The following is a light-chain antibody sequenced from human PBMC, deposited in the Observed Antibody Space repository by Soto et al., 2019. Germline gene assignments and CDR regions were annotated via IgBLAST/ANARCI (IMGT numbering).Light chain of an antibody. CDR2: GNS. J-gene: IGLJ1*01. V-gene: IGLV1-40*01. CDR1: SSNIGAGYD. CDR3: QSYDSSLSGYV. Sequence: QSVLTQPPSVSGVPGQRVTISCTGSSSNIGAGYDVHWYQQLPGTAPKLLIYGNSNRPSGVPDRFSGSKSGTSASLAITGLQAEDEADYYCQSYDSSLSGYVFGTGTKVT.